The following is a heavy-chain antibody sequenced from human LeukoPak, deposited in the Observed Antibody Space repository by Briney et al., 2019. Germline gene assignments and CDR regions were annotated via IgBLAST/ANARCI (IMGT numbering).Heavy chain of an antibody. CDR1: GFTFSKAW. Sequence: GGSLRLSCEASGFTFSKAWMNWVRQAPGKGLEWVGRIKSKTDGETTDYGAPVKGRFIISREDPKNTLYLEMNSLKTEDTAVYYCTTGVEKWGQGTRVTVSS. CDR2: IKSKTDGETT. CDR3: TTGVEK. J-gene: IGHJ4*02. V-gene: IGHV3-15*01. D-gene: IGHD3-3*01.